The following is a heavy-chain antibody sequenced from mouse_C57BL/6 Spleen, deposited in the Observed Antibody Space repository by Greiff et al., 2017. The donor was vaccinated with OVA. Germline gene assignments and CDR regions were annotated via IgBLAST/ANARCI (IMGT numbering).Heavy chain of an antibody. Sequence: QVQLQQPGAELVKPGASVKLSCKASGYTFTSYWMHWVKQRPGQGLEWIGMIHPNSGSTNYNEKFKSKATLTVDKSSSTAYMQLSSLTSEDSAVYYCARAFYYYGSSYDYYAMDYWGQGTSVTVSS. CDR1: GYTFTSYW. J-gene: IGHJ4*01. CDR2: IHPNSGST. CDR3: ARAFYYYGSSYDYYAMDY. D-gene: IGHD1-1*01. V-gene: IGHV1-64*01.